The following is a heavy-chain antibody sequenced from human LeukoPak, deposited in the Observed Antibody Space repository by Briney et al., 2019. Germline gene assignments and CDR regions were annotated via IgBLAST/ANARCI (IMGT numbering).Heavy chain of an antibody. J-gene: IGHJ4*02. CDR1: GLTFSHYA. CDR2: ISYDGSNT. V-gene: IGHV3-30-3*01. CDR3: ARDRAAAPWGYFDY. D-gene: IGHD6-13*01. Sequence: GGSLRLSCEASGLTFSHYAMHWVRQSPGKGLEWVALISYDGSNTQYADSVKGRFTISRDNSKNTLYLQMNTLRTEDTALYYCARDRAAAPWGYFDYWGQGTLVTVSS.